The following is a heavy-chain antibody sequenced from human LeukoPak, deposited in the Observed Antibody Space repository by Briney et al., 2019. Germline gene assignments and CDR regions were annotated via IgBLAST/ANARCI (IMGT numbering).Heavy chain of an antibody. CDR2: INSGGTT. D-gene: IGHD3-10*01. CDR1: GFTFSSYA. Sequence: TGGSLRLSCAASGFTFSSYAMSWVRQAPGEGLEWVSGINSGGTTYYADSVKGRFTISRDNSKNTLFLQMNSLRAEDTAIYYCAKGNDQVSTCIDHWGQGALVAVST. J-gene: IGHJ5*02. CDR3: AKGNDQVSTCIDH. V-gene: IGHV3-23*01.